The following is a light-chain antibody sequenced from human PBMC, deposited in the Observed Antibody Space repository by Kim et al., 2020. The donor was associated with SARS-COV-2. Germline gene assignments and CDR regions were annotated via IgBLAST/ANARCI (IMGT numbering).Light chain of an antibody. CDR1: SSDVVGYNF. CDR3: SSYAGTNNFYV. J-gene: IGLJ1*01. CDR2: DVN. Sequence: QSVTISCTGTSSDVVGYNFVSWHQQHPGKAPKLIIYDVNKRPSGVPNRFSGSKSGNTASLTVSGLQAEDEADYYFSSYAGTNNFYVFGTGTKVTVL. V-gene: IGLV2-8*01.